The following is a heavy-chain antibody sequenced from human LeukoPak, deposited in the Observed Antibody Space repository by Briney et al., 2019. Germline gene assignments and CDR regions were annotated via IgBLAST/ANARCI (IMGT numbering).Heavy chain of an antibody. J-gene: IGHJ3*02. CDR3: ARPAYRGSYYDAFDI. CDR2: IYYSGST. CDR1: GGSISSSSYY. D-gene: IGHD1-26*01. V-gene: IGHV4-39*01. Sequence: SETLSLTCTVSGGSISSSSYYWGWIRQPPGKGLEWIGSIYYSGSTYYNPSLKSRVTISVDTSKNKFSLKLNSVTAADTAVYYCARPAYRGSYYDAFDIWGQGTMITVSS.